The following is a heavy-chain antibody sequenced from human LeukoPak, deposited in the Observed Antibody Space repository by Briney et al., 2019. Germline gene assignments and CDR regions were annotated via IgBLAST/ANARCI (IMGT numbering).Heavy chain of an antibody. CDR3: ARGDYYDSSGYYYAFDI. D-gene: IGHD3-22*01. CDR1: GGSISSSNW. CDR2: IYHSGST. J-gene: IGHJ3*02. Sequence: PSETLSLTCTVSGGSISSSNWWSWVRQPPGKGLEWIGEIYHSGSTNYNPSLKSRVTISVDKSKNQFSLKLSSVTAADTAVYYCARGDYYDSSGYYYAFDIWGQGTMVTVSS. V-gene: IGHV4-4*02.